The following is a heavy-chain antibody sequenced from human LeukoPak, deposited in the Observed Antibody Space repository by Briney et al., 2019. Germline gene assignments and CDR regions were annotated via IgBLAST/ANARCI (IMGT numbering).Heavy chain of an antibody. CDR2: TYYRSKWYN. CDR1: GDSVSSNSVG. V-gene: IGHV6-1*01. CDR3: ARSKDICFDS. J-gene: IGHJ5*01. Sequence: SQTLSLTCAISGDSVSSNSVGWNWIRQSPSRGLEWLGKTYYRSKWYNDYAVSVKSRITINPDTSKNHFSLQLNSVTPEDTALYYCARSKDICFDSWGQGTLVTVSS.